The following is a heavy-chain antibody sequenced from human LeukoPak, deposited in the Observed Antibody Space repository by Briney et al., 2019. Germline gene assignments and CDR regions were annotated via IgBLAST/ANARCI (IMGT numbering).Heavy chain of an antibody. CDR3: ARRGSSSWYGDFDF. J-gene: IGHJ4*02. CDR2: LYPADSDT. Sequence: GESLKISCKGSGYSFTSYWIGWVRQMPGKGLDWMGILYPADSDTRYSPSFQGQVTISADKSISTAYLQWSSLKASDTAIYYCARRGSSSWYGDFDFWGQGTLVTVSS. CDR1: GYSFTSYW. D-gene: IGHD6-13*01. V-gene: IGHV5-51*01.